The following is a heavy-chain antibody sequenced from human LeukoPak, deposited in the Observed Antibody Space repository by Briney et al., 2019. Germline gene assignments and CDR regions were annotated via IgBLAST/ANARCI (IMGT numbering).Heavy chain of an antibody. CDR1: GGSISSYY. J-gene: IGHJ4*02. Sequence: MASETLSLTCTVSGGSISSYYWSWIRQPPGKGLEWIGYIYYSGSTNYNPSLKSRVTISVDTSKNQFSLKLSSVTAADTAVYYCARGYCSGGSCSLDYWGQGTLVTVSS. D-gene: IGHD2-15*01. CDR2: IYYSGST. V-gene: IGHV4-59*01. CDR3: ARGYCSGGSCSLDY.